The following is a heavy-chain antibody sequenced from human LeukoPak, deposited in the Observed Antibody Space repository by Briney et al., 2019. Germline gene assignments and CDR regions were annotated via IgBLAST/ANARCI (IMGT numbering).Heavy chain of an antibody. CDR2: INPNSGGT. D-gene: IGHD1-26*01. Sequence: ASVKVSCKASGYTFTSYAMNWVRQAPGQGLEWMGWINPNSGGTNYAQKFQGWVTMTRDTSTSTVYMDLSSLRSEDTAVYYCARDNAGQWELLGFDYWGQGTLVTVSS. V-gene: IGHV1-2*04. CDR1: GYTFTSYA. CDR3: ARDNAGQWELLGFDY. J-gene: IGHJ4*02.